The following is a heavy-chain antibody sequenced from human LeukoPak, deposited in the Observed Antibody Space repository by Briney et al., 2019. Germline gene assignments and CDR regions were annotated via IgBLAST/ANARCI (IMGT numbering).Heavy chain of an antibody. V-gene: IGHV1-24*01. D-gene: IGHD2-2*01. CDR1: GCTLTELS. Sequence: ASVKVSCKVSGCTLTELSMHWVRQAPGKGLEWMGGFDPEDGETIYAQKFQGRVTMTEDTSTDTAYMELSSLRSEDTAVYYCATGSIVVVPTEYYYMDVWGKGTTVTVSS. CDR2: FDPEDGET. CDR3: ATGSIVVVPTEYYYMDV. J-gene: IGHJ6*03.